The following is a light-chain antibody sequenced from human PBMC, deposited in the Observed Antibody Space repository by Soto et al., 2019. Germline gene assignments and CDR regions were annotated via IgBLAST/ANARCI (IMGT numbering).Light chain of an antibody. CDR3: QHLNNYPRT. J-gene: IGKJ3*01. CDR1: QSVSSN. CDR2: GAS. V-gene: IGKV3-15*01. Sequence: EIVMTQSPATLSVSPGERATLSCRASQSVSSNLAWYQQKPGQAPRLLIYGASTRATGIPARFSGSGSGTEFTLTISSLQSEDFATYYCQHLNNYPRTFGPGTKVDIK.